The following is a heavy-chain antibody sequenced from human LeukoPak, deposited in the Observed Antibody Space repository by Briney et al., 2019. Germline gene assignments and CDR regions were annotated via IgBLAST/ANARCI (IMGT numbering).Heavy chain of an antibody. V-gene: IGHV4-34*01. J-gene: IGHJ4*02. D-gene: IGHD3-10*01. CDR3: ASLSGSDYGSGYFDY. CDR1: GGSFSGYY. CDR2: INHSGST. Sequence: SETLSLTCAVYGGSFSGYYWSWIRQPPGKGLELIWEINHSGSTNYNPSLKSRVTISLYTSKNQFSLKLSSVPAEETAVYYCASLSGSDYGSGYFDYWGQGTLVTVSS.